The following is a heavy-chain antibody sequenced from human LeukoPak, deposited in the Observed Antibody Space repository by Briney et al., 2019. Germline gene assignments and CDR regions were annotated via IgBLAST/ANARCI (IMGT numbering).Heavy chain of an antibody. CDR1: GFTLRTNS. D-gene: IGHD3-3*01. J-gene: IGHJ4*02. CDR2: ISSSSSYI. CDR3: ARDRTTWGYDFWSGYYRGYFDY. Sequence: PGGPLKLSLAASGFTLRTNSMNGVRKPPGKGLDWASSISSSSSYIYYADSVKGRFTISRDNAKNSLYLQMNSLRAEDTAVYYCARDRTTWGYDFWSGYYRGYFDYWGQGTLVTVSS. V-gene: IGHV3-21*01.